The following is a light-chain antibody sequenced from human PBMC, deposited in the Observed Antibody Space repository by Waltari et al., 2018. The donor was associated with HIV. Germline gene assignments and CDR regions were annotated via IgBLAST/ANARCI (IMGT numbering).Light chain of an antibody. CDR2: YNS. V-gene: IGLV3-21*04. CDR1: NIGGKS. CDR3: QVWDSSNEHVV. J-gene: IGLJ3*02. Sequence: SYVLTQPPSVSVAPGAADTISSGAWNIGGKSAHWYKQQPGQAPVLVTRYNSDRPSGIPDRISGSNSGHTATLTITSVEAGDEATYYCQVWDSSNEHVVFGGGTELTVL.